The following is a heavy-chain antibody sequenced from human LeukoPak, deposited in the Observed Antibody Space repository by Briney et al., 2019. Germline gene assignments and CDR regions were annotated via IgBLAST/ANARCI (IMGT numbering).Heavy chain of an antibody. CDR1: GSSFTSYW. V-gene: IGHV5-51*01. D-gene: IGHD6-19*01. Sequence: GESLKTSCEGSGSSFTSYWIGWVRQMPEKGLEWMGIIYPADSNARYSPSFQGQVTISADKSLSTAYLQWSSLKASDTAMYYCARRMSYSSGWDYWGRGTLVTVSS. J-gene: IGHJ4*02. CDR3: ARRMSYSSGWDY. CDR2: IYPADSNA.